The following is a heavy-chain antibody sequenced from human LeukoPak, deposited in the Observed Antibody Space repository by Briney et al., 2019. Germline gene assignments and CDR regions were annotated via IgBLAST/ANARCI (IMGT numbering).Heavy chain of an antibody. CDR3: ARDVVGGGNFDY. J-gene: IGHJ4*02. Sequence: SETLSLTCTVSGDSLSSYYWSWIRQPPGKGLEWIGCSYYSGSTNYNPSLKSRVTISVDTSKNQFSLKLSSVTAADTAVYYCARDVVGGGNFDYWGQGTLVTVSS. CDR1: GDSLSSYY. D-gene: IGHD1-26*01. V-gene: IGHV4-59*01. CDR2: SYYSGST.